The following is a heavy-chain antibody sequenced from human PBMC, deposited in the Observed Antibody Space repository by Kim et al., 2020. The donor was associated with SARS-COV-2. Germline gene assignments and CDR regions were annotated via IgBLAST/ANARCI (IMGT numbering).Heavy chain of an antibody. Sequence: GRTSYAQNYQGRVAMTSDTSTTTVYMELRRLRSDDTAMYYCARDLEGFDYWGQGTLVTVSS. CDR2: GRT. D-gene: IGHD1-1*01. J-gene: IGHJ4*02. V-gene: IGHV1-46*01. CDR3: ARDLEGFDY.